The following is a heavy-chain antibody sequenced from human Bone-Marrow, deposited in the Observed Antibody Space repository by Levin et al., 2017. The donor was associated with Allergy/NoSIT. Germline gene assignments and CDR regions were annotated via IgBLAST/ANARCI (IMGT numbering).Heavy chain of an antibody. D-gene: IGHD6-13*01. V-gene: IGHV3-74*01. Sequence: AGESLKISCAASGFTFSSYWMHWVRQAPGKGLVWVSRINSDGSSTSYADSVKGRFTISRDNAKNTLYLQMNSLRAEDTAVYYCAIGAEGGAAAGTDREAGFDYWGQGTLVTVSS. CDR2: INSDGSST. CDR1: GFTFSSYW. CDR3: AIGAEGGAAAGTDREAGFDY. J-gene: IGHJ4*02.